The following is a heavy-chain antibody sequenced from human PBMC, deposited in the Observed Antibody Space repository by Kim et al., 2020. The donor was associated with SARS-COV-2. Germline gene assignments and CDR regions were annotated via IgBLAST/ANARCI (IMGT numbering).Heavy chain of an antibody. Sequence: GGSLRLSCAASGFTSIDHYIHWIRQAPGKGLEWLSYISPSSIYTNYADSVKGRFTISRDNAKNSLYLQMNSLRAEDTAVYYCAREEKSSLKNFDCWGQGTLVTVSS. D-gene: IGHD2-2*01. CDR2: ISPSSIYT. J-gene: IGHJ4*02. CDR3: AREEKSSLKNFDC. V-gene: IGHV3-11*05. CDR1: GFTSIDHY.